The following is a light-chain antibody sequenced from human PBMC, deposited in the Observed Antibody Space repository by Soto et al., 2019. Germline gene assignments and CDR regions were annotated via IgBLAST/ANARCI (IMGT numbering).Light chain of an antibody. J-gene: IGKJ1*01. CDR1: QGISNY. Sequence: DLQMTQSPSSLSSSVGDRVTITCRASQGISNYLAWYQQKQGKVPKLLIYAASTLQSGVTSRFSGSGSGTDFTLTISSMQPEDVATYYCQTYNSAPWTFGQGTKGGYQ. V-gene: IGKV1-27*01. CDR3: QTYNSAPWT. CDR2: AAS.